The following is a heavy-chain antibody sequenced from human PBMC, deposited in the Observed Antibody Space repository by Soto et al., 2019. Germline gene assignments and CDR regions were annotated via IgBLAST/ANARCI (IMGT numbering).Heavy chain of an antibody. D-gene: IGHD5-12*01. J-gene: IGHJ4*02. V-gene: IGHV1-8*01. CDR3: ASGVATDWGPS. CDR2: MNPNSGNT. Sequence: QVQLVQSGAEVKKPGASVKVSCKASGYTFASYDINWVRQATGQGLEWMGWMNPNSGNTGYAQKFQGRVTMTRNTSISTAHMELSSLTSEDTAVYFCASGVATDWGPSWGQGTLVTVSS. CDR1: GYTFASYD.